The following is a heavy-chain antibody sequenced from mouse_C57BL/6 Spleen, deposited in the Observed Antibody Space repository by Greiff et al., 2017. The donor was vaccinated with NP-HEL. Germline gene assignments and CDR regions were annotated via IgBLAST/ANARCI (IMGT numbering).Heavy chain of an antibody. Sequence: QVQLQQSGAELVKPGASVKISCKASGYAFSSYWMNWVKQRPGKGLEWIGQIYPGDGDTNYNGKFKGKATLTADKSSSTAYMQLSSLTSEDSAVYFCARWAYYSNLYYFDYWGQGTTLTVSS. J-gene: IGHJ2*01. D-gene: IGHD2-5*01. V-gene: IGHV1-80*01. CDR3: ARWAYYSNLYYFDY. CDR1: GYAFSSYW. CDR2: IYPGDGDT.